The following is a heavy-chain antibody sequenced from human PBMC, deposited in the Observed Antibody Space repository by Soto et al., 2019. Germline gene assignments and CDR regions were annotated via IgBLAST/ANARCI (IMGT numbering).Heavy chain of an antibody. CDR3: AGETGPDYYGSGEGY. CDR2: ISYDGSNK. CDR1: GFTFSSYG. D-gene: IGHD3-10*01. Sequence: GGSLRLSCAASGFTFSSYGMHWVRQAPGKGLEWVAVISYDGSNKNYADTVKGRFTISRDNSKNTLYLQMNSLRAEDTAVYYCAGETGPDYYGSGEGYWGQGTLVTVS. J-gene: IGHJ4*02. V-gene: IGHV3-30*03.